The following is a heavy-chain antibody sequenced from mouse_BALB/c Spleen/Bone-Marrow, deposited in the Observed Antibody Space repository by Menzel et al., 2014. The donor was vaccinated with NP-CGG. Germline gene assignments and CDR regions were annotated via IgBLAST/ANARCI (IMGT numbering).Heavy chain of an antibody. D-gene: IGHD1-1*01. CDR2: ISSGSSTI. J-gene: IGHJ1*01. V-gene: IGHV5-17*02. CDR1: GFTFSSFG. CDR3: ARPFYYYFDV. Sequence: EVMLVESGGGLVQPGGSRKLSCAASGFTFSSFGMHWVRQAPEKGLEWVAYISSGSSTIYYADIVKGRFTISRDNPKNTLFLQMTSLRSEDTAMYYCARPFYYYFDVWSAGTTVTVSP.